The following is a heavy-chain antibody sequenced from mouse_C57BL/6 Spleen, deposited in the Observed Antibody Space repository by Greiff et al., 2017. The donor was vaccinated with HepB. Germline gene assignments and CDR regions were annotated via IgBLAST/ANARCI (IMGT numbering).Heavy chain of an antibody. CDR3: ARSYYGSSFYYFDY. V-gene: IGHV1-82*01. J-gene: IGHJ2*01. CDR2: IYPGDGDT. Sequence: QVQLKQSGPELVKPGASVKISCKASGYAFSSSWMNWVKQRPGKGLEWIGRIYPGDGDTNYNGKFKGKATLTADKSSCTAYMQLSSLTSEDSAVYFCARSYYGSSFYYFDYWGQGTTLTVSS. D-gene: IGHD1-1*01. CDR1: GYAFSSSW.